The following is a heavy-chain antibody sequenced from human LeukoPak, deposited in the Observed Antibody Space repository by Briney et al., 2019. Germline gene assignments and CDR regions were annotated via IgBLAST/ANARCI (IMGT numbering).Heavy chain of an antibody. Sequence: ASVKVSCKASGYTFTGYYMHWVRQAPGQGLEWMGWINPNSGGTNYAQKFQGRVTMTRDTSISTAYMELSRLRSDDTAVYYCARGTRAPTYYDILTGYYGDWGQGTLVTVSS. J-gene: IGHJ4*02. D-gene: IGHD3-9*01. CDR3: ARGTRAPTYYDILTGYYGD. CDR2: INPNSGGT. V-gene: IGHV1-2*02. CDR1: GYTFTGYY.